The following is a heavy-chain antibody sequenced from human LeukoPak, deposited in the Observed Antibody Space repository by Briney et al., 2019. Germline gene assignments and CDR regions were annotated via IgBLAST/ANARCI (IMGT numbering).Heavy chain of an antibody. Sequence: SVKVSCKASGGTFSSYAISWVRQAPGQGLEWMGRIIPILGIANYAQKFQSRVTITADKSTSTAYMELSSLRSEGTAVYYCARGLLRRGPIAPPDDYWGQGTLVTVSS. J-gene: IGHJ4*02. D-gene: IGHD2-15*01. V-gene: IGHV1-69*04. CDR2: IIPILGIA. CDR1: GGTFSSYA. CDR3: ARGLLRRGPIAPPDDY.